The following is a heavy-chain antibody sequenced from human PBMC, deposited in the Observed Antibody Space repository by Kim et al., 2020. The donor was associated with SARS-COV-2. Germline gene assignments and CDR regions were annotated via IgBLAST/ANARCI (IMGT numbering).Heavy chain of an antibody. Sequence: SETLSLTCAVYGGSFSGYYWSWIRQPPGKGLEWIGEINHSGSTNYNPSLKSRVTISVDTSKNQFSLKLSSVTAADTAVYYCARDCGGDCYSGKPFDYWGQGTLVTVSS. CDR2: INHSGST. CDR1: GGSFSGYY. CDR3: ARDCGGDCYSGKPFDY. J-gene: IGHJ4*02. D-gene: IGHD2-21*02. V-gene: IGHV4-34*01.